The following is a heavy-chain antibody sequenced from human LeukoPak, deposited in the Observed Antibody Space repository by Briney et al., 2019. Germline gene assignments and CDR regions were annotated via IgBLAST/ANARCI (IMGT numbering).Heavy chain of an antibody. CDR3: ATDLRYSSTTVRGAFDY. V-gene: IGHV1-24*01. Sequence: GASVKVSCKVSGYTLTELSLHWVRQAPGKGLEWMGGFDPEDGETIYAQKFQGRVTMTEDTSTDTAYMELSSLRSEDTAVYYCATDLRYSSTTVRGAFDYWGQGTLVTVSS. J-gene: IGHJ4*02. CDR2: FDPEDGET. CDR1: GYTLTELS. D-gene: IGHD6-13*01.